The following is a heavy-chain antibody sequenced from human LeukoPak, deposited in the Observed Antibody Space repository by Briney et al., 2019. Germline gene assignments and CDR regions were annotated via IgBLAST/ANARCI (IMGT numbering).Heavy chain of an antibody. Sequence: GGSLRLSCAASGFTFSSYEMNWVRQAPGKGLEWVSYISSSGSTIYYADSVKGRFTISRDNAKNSQYLQMNSLRAEDTAVYYCARGPYYYDSSGYYYVGFDYWGQGTLVTVSS. D-gene: IGHD3-22*01. CDR3: ARGPYYYDSSGYYYVGFDY. J-gene: IGHJ4*02. V-gene: IGHV3-48*03. CDR2: ISSSGSTI. CDR1: GFTFSSYE.